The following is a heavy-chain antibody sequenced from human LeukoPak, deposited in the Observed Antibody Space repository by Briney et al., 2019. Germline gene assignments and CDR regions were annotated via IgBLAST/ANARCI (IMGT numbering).Heavy chain of an antibody. D-gene: IGHD6-6*01. V-gene: IGHV1-69*04. CDR1: GGTFSSYA. Sequence: GASVKVSCKASGGTFSSYAISWVRQAPGQGLEWMGRIIPILGIANYAQKFQGRVTITADKSTSTAYMELSSLRSEDTAVYYCARDSVSSSSPYYYYYGMDVWGQGTTVTVSS. J-gene: IGHJ6*02. CDR2: IIPILGIA. CDR3: ARDSVSSSSPYYYYYGMDV.